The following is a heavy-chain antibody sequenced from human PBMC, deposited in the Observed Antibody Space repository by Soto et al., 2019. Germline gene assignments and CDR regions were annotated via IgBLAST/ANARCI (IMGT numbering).Heavy chain of an antibody. CDR2: ISYDGSNK. V-gene: IGHV3-30*18. Sequence: PGGSLRLSCAASGFTFSSYGMHWVRQAPGKGLEWVAVISYDGSNKYYADSVKGRFTISRDNSKNTLYLQMNSLRAEDTAVYYCAKTDTAMVADDFDYWGQGTLVTVSS. D-gene: IGHD5-18*01. J-gene: IGHJ4*02. CDR3: AKTDTAMVADDFDY. CDR1: GFTFSSYG.